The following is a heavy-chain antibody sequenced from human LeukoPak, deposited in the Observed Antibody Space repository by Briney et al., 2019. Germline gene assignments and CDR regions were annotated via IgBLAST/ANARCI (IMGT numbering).Heavy chain of an antibody. CDR1: GGTFSSYA. Sequence: XASGGTFSSYAIRXVRRAPGQGLXXMXRIIPILGIANYAQKFQGRVTITADKSTSTAYMELSSLRSEDTAVYYCARVAQDYGDYVPLWLNWFDPWGQGTLVTVSS. CDR3: ARVAQDYGDYVPLWLNWFDP. CDR2: IIPILGIA. J-gene: IGHJ5*02. D-gene: IGHD4-17*01. V-gene: IGHV1-69*04.